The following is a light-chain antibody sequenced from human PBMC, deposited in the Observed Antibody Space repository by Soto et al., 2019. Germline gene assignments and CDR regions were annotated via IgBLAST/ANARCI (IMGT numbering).Light chain of an antibody. CDR1: QSIGSY. CDR3: QQSYSTPPWT. CDR2: GGS. V-gene: IGKV1-39*01. J-gene: IGKJ1*01. Sequence: DIQMTQSPSSLSASVGDRVTITCRASQSIGSYVNWYQQKPWKAPNLLIHGGSILQSGVPPRFSGGGGGTDFTLTISSLQPEDFASYYCQQSYSTPPWTFGQGTKVDIK.